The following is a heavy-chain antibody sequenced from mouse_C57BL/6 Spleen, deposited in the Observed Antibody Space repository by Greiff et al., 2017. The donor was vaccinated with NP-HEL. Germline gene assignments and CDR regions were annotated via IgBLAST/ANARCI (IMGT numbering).Heavy chain of an antibody. CDR3: ARSGITTVVFDY. J-gene: IGHJ2*01. V-gene: IGHV1-62-3*01. Sequence: QVQLKQPGAELVKPGASVKLSCKASGYTFTSYWMHWVKQRPGRGLEWIGRIDPNSGSTKYNEKFKGKATLTAAKSSSTAYMQLNSLTSEDSAVYFCARSGITTVVFDYWGQGTTLTVSS. CDR2: IDPNSGST. CDR1: GYTFTSYW. D-gene: IGHD1-1*01.